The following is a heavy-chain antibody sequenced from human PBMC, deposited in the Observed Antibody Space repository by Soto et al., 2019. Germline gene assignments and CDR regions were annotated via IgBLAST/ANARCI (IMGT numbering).Heavy chain of an antibody. Sequence: QVQLVESGGGVVQPGRSLRLSCAASGFTFSSYGMHWVRQAPGKGLEWVAVIWYDGSNKYYADSVKGRFTISRDNSKNTLYLQMNSLRAEDTAVYYCARDSSLPRTQSTVTSLWGQGTLVTVSS. V-gene: IGHV3-33*01. CDR2: IWYDGSNK. CDR1: GFTFSSYG. D-gene: IGHD4-17*01. J-gene: IGHJ4*02. CDR3: ARDSSLPRTQSTVTSL.